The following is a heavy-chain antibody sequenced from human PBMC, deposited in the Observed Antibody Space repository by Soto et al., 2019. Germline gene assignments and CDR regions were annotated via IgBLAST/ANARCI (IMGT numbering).Heavy chain of an antibody. CDR3: ARSNVDTAMVGPASDAFDI. J-gene: IGHJ3*02. D-gene: IGHD5-18*01. CDR2: IWYDGSNK. V-gene: IGHV3-33*01. Sequence: PGGSLRLSCAASGFTFSSYGMHWVRQAPGKGLDWVAVIWYDGSNKYYADSVKGRFTISRDNSKNTLYLQMNSLRAEDTAVYYCARSNVDTAMVGPASDAFDIWGQGTMVTVSS. CDR1: GFTFSSYG.